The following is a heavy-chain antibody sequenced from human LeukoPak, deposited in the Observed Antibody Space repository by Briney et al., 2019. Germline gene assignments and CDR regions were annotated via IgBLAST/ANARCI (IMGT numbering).Heavy chain of an antibody. CDR2: MNPYSANT. CDR1: GHTFTSYG. Sequence: ASVKVSCKASGHTFTSYGISWVRQAPGQGLEWMGWMNPYSANTGYAQTFQGRITITRNTSISTAYMELSNLKSEDTAVYYCARTQQLVLRSPLDPWGQGTLVTVSS. D-gene: IGHD6-13*01. CDR3: ARTQQLVLRSPLDP. V-gene: IGHV1-8*03. J-gene: IGHJ5*02.